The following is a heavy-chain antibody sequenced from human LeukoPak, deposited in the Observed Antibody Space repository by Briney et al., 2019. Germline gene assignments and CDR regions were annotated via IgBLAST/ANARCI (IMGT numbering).Heavy chain of an antibody. CDR1: GGSISIYY. J-gene: IGHJ6*03. CDR2: INHSGST. D-gene: IGHD4-17*01. Sequence: MPSETLSLTCTVSGGSISIYYWSWIRQPAGKGLEWIGEINHSGSTNYNPSLKSRVTISVDTSKNQFSLKLSSVTAADTAVYYCARGYGDYANKYYYYYYMDVWGKGTTVTVSS. V-gene: IGHV4-34*01. CDR3: ARGYGDYANKYYYYYYMDV.